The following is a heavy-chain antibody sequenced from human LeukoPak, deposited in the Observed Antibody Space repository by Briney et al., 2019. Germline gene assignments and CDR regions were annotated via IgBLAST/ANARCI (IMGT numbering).Heavy chain of an antibody. J-gene: IGHJ4*02. CDR2: IYSGGST. CDR3: ARGFSGDPYYFDH. CDR1: GFTVSSYY. Sequence: AGGSLRLSCAASGFTVSSYYMSWVRQAPGKGLEWVSVIYSGGSTYYADSVKGRLTISRDNSKNTLYLQMNSLRAEDTAVCYCARGFSGDPYYFDHWGQGTLVNGSS. V-gene: IGHV3-66*02. D-gene: IGHD7-27*01.